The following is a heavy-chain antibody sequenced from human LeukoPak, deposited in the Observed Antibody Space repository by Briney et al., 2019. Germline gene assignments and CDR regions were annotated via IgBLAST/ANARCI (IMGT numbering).Heavy chain of an antibody. CDR3: VRDLILVWTPGDDFDF. J-gene: IGHJ4*02. V-gene: IGHV3-74*01. D-gene: IGHD3-16*01. CDR2: INEDATTV. CDR1: GFAFSAYW. Sequence: GGSLRLSCAASGFAFSAYWMHWVRQAPGKGLEWVSRINEDATTVTYADSVKGRFIISRDNSKKSLYLQMNNLRAEDTAVYYCVRDLILVWTPGDDFDFWGQGTLVIVSS.